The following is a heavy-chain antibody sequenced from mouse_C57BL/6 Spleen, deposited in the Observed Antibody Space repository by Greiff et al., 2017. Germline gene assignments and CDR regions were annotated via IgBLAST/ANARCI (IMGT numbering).Heavy chain of an antibody. V-gene: IGHV1-7*01. Sequence: QVQLQQSGAELAKPGASVKLSCKASGYTFTSYWMHWVKQRPGQGLEWIGYINPSSGYTKYNQKFKDKATLTADKSSSTAYMQQSSLTYEDSAVYYCARWYDYSGAWFAYWGQGTLVTVSA. CDR2: INPSSGYT. J-gene: IGHJ3*01. D-gene: IGHD2-4*01. CDR1: GYTFTSYW. CDR3: ARWYDYSGAWFAY.